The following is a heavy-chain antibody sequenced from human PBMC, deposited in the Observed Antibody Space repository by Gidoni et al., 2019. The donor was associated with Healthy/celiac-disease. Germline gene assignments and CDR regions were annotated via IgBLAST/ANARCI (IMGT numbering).Heavy chain of an antibody. Sequence: AASGFTFSSYAMHWVRQAPGKGLEWVAVISYDGSNKYYADSVKGRFTISRDNSKNTLYLQMNSLRAEDTAVYYCARVAYSSGWNYFDYWGQGTLVTVSS. D-gene: IGHD6-19*01. J-gene: IGHJ4*02. CDR1: GFTFSSYA. CDR3: ARVAYSSGWNYFDY. CDR2: ISYDGSNK. V-gene: IGHV3-30-3*01.